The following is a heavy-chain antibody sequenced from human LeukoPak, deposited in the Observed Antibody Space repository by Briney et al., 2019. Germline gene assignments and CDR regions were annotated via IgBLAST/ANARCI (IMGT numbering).Heavy chain of an antibody. CDR2: TSAGGSST. Sequence: PGGSLRLSCAASGFTVSSNYMSWVRQAPGKGLEWVSTTSAGGSSTYYADSVKGRFTISRDNSKNTFYLQMNSLRAEDTAAYYCAKGGYCSSSSCYYGWFEPWGQGTLVTVSS. V-gene: IGHV3-23*01. D-gene: IGHD2-2*01. CDR3: AKGGYCSSSSCYYGWFEP. CDR1: GFTVSSNY. J-gene: IGHJ5*02.